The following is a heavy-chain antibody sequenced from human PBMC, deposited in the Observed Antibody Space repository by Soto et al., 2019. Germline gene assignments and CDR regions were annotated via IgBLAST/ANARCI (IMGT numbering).Heavy chain of an antibody. V-gene: IGHV4-59*01. CDR3: ASDPYWGLDI. Sequence: PSETLSLTYTVSGGSISSYYWSWIRQPPGKGLEWIGYIYYSGSTNYNPSLKSRVTISVDTSKNQFSLKLSSVTAADTAVYYCASDPYWGLDIWGQGTMVTVSS. J-gene: IGHJ3*02. CDR2: IYYSGST. CDR1: GGSISSYY. D-gene: IGHD7-27*01.